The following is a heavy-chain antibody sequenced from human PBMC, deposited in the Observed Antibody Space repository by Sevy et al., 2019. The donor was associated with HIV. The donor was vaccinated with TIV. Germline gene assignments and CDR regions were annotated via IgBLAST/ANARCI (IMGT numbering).Heavy chain of an antibody. CDR3: ARRRGYNWNDGVVYAFDI. D-gene: IGHD1-1*01. CDR2: IKQDGSEK. J-gene: IGHJ3*02. V-gene: IGHV3-7*01. CDR1: GFTFSSYW. Sequence: GGSLRLSCAASGFTFSSYWMSWVRQAPGKGLEWVANIKQDGSEKYYVDSVKGRFTISRDNAKNSLYLQMNSLRAEDTAVYYCARRRGYNWNDGVVYAFDIWGQRTMVTVSS.